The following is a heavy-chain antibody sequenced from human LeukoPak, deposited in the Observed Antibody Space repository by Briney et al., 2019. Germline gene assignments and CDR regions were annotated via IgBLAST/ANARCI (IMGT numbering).Heavy chain of an antibody. CDR2: INPNSGGT. Sequence: ASVKVSCKASGYTLTDYYLHWVRQAPGQGPEWMGWINPNSGGTKYAQKFQDRVTMTRDTSISTAYMELSRLILDDTAVYYCAKDSFGVVIPYNWFDPWGQGTLVTVSS. J-gene: IGHJ5*02. V-gene: IGHV1-2*02. D-gene: IGHD3-3*01. CDR3: AKDSFGVVIPYNWFDP. CDR1: GYTLTDYY.